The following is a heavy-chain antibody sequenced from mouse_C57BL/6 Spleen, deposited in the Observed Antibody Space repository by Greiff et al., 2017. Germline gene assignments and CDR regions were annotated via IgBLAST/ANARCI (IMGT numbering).Heavy chain of an antibody. CDR3: TPIYYDYVGFAY. D-gene: IGHD2-4*01. J-gene: IGHJ3*01. Sequence: EVMLVESGGGLVQPGGSMKLSCVASGFTFSNYWMNWVRQSPEKGLEWVAQIRLKSDNYATHYAESVKGRFTISRDDSKSSVYLQMNNLRAEDTGIYYCTPIYYDYVGFAYWGQGTLVTVSA. CDR1: GFTFSNYW. CDR2: IRLKSDNYAT. V-gene: IGHV6-3*01.